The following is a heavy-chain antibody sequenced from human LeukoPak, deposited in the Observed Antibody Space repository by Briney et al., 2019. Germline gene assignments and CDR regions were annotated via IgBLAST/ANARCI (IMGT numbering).Heavy chain of an antibody. D-gene: IGHD3-22*01. CDR2: IYYSGST. CDR1: GGSISSGGYY. CDR3: ARERESRGWFDP. J-gene: IGHJ5*02. V-gene: IGHV4-31*03. Sequence: SETLSLTCTVSGGSISSGGYYWTWIRQYSGKGLEWIGYIYYSGSTHYNPSLKSRVTISVDKAKNQFSLKLSSVTAADTAVYYCARERESRGWFDPWGQGTLVTVSS.